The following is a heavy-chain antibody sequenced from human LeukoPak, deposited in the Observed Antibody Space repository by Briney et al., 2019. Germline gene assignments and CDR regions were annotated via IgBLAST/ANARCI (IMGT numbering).Heavy chain of an antibody. CDR2: ISAYNGNT. CDR1: GYTFTSYA. V-gene: IGHV1-18*01. J-gene: IGHJ4*02. CDR3: ARITHRDGDHLDY. Sequence: ASVKVSCKASGYTFTSYAITWVRQAPGQGLEWMGWISAYNGNTNYAQNFQGRVTMTTDTSTSTAYMELRSLRSADTAVFYCARITHRDGDHLDYWGQGTLVTVSS. D-gene: IGHD4-17*01.